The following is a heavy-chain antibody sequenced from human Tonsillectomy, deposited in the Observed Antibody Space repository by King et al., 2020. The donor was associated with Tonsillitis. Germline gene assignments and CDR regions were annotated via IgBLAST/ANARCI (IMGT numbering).Heavy chain of an antibody. J-gene: IGHJ4*02. V-gene: IGHV1-2*02. Sequence: VQLVESGAEVKQPGASVKVSCKASGNTFTGYYMHWARQAPGQGLEWMGWINPNSGGTNYAQKFQGRVTMTRDTSIRTAYMELSRLRSDDTAVYYCASLGVVRGVITRPDYWGQGTLVTVSS. CDR2: INPNSGGT. D-gene: IGHD3-10*01. CDR1: GNTFTGYY. CDR3: ASLGVVRGVITRPDY.